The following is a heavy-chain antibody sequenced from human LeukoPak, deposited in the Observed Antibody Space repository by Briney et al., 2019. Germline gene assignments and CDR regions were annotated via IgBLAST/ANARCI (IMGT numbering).Heavy chain of an antibody. CDR3: ASSLYDSSGYYFDY. CDR1: GYTFTSYG. J-gene: IGHJ4*02. Sequence: ASVKVSCKASGYTFTSYGISWVRQAPGQGLEWMGWISAYNGNTNYAQKLQGRVTMTTDTSTSTAYMGLRSLRSDDTAVYYCASSLYDSSGYYFDYWGQGTLVTVSS. CDR2: ISAYNGNT. D-gene: IGHD3-22*01. V-gene: IGHV1-18*01.